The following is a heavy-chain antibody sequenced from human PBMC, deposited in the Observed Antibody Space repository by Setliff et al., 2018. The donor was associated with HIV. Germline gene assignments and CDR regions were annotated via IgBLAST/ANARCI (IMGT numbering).Heavy chain of an antibody. D-gene: IGHD2-2*01. CDR2: IKQDGSEK. CDR3: ARGRRVSSNYYYYYYMDV. Sequence: AGGSLRLSCAASGFTLSNFWMTWVRQAPGKGLEWVANIKQDGSEKYCVDSVKGRFTISRDNAKNSLYLQMNSLGAEDTAVYYCARGRRVSSNYYYYYYMDVWGKGTTVTVSS. J-gene: IGHJ6*03. CDR1: GFTLSNFW. V-gene: IGHV3-7*03.